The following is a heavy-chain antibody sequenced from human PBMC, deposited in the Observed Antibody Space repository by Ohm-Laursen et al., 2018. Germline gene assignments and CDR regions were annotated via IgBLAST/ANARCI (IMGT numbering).Heavy chain of an antibody. D-gene: IGHD3-16*01. CDR2: VSDTGGST. CDR3: AKLIRYDSFDI. J-gene: IGHJ3*02. CDR1: GFTFNNYA. V-gene: IGHV3-23*01. Sequence: GSLRLSCAASGFTFNNYAMGWVRQAPGKGLEWVSGVSDTGGSTEYADSVKGRFTISRDNSKNTLYLQMSSLRAEDTAVYYCAKLIRYDSFDIWGQGTMVTVSS.